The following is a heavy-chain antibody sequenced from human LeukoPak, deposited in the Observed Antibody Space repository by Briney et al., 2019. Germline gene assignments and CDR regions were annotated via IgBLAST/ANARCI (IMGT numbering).Heavy chain of an antibody. Sequence: ASVKVSCKASGYTFTGYYMHWVRQAPGQGLEWMGWINPNSGGTNYAQKFQGRVTMTRNTSISTAYMELSRLRSDDTAVYYCARGRGELEEFDPWGQGTPVTVSS. V-gene: IGHV1-2*02. CDR1: GYTFTGYY. D-gene: IGHD3-16*01. J-gene: IGHJ5*02. CDR2: INPNSGGT. CDR3: ARGRGELEEFDP.